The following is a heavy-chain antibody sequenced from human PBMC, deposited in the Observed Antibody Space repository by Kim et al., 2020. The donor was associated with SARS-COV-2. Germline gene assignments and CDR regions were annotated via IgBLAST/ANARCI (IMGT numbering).Heavy chain of an antibody. CDR2: IYYSGST. CDR3: ARVFEDGYNSPADAFDI. CDR1: GGSISSYY. V-gene: IGHV4-59*01. Sequence: SETLSLTCTVSGGSISSYYWSWIRQPPGKGLEWIGYIYYSGSTNYNPSLKSRVTISVDTSKNQFSLKLSSVTAADTAVYYCARVFEDGYNSPADAFDIWGQGTMVTVSS. D-gene: IGHD1-1*01. J-gene: IGHJ3*02.